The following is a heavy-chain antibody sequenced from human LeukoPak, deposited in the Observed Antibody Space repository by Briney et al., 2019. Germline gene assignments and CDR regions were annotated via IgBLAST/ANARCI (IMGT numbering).Heavy chain of an antibody. D-gene: IGHD3-16*01. CDR3: ATANKDRGDHFDY. V-gene: IGHV4-59*01. Sequence: PSETLSLTCTVSGGSISSYYWSWIRQPPGKGLEWIGYIYYSGSTNYNPSLKSRVTISVDTSKNQFSLKLSSVTAADTAVYYRATANKDRGDHFDYWGQGTLVTVSS. J-gene: IGHJ4*02. CDR1: GGSISSYY. CDR2: IYYSGST.